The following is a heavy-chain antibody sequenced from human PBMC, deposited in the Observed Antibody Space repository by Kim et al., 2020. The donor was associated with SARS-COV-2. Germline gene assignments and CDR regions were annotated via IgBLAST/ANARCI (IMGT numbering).Heavy chain of an antibody. CDR1: GGSISSSYW. CDR2: IYHSGST. Sequence: SETLSLTCAVSGGSISSSYWWSWVRQPPGKGLEWIGEIYHSGSTNYNPSLKSRVTISVDKYKNQFSLKLSSVTAADTAVYYCARAASADYGDYNRWFDPWGQGTLVTVS. D-gene: IGHD4-17*01. V-gene: IGHV4-4*02. CDR3: ARAASADYGDYNRWFDP. J-gene: IGHJ5*02.